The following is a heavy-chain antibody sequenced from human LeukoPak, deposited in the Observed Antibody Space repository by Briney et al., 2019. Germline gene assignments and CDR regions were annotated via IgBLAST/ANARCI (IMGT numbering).Heavy chain of an antibody. CDR2: ISGSGGST. CDR3: AEDLRGTQYYFDY. V-gene: IGHV3-23*01. Sequence: GGSLSLSCAASGFTFSSYAMSWVRQAPGKGLEWVSSISGSGGSTYYADSVKGRFTISRDNSKNTLYLQMSSLRAEDTAVYYCAEDLRGTQYYFDYWGQGTLVTVSS. J-gene: IGHJ4*02. CDR1: GFTFSSYA.